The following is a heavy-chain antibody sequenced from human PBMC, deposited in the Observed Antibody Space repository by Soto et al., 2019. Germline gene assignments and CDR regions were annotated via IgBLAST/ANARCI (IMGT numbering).Heavy chain of an antibody. CDR3: ARGHHVLRFFDWDWLDH. Sequence: QVQLVESGGGLVKPGGSLRLSCAASGFTFSDDYMSWIRQAPGKGLEYVSYISSSGTSAYNADSVKGRFTVSRDNAKNSLYLQMNSLRVEDTAVYYCARGHHVLRFFDWDWLDHRGQGTLVTVSS. CDR2: ISSSGTSA. CDR1: GFTFSDDY. D-gene: IGHD3-9*01. V-gene: IGHV3-11*01. J-gene: IGHJ5*02.